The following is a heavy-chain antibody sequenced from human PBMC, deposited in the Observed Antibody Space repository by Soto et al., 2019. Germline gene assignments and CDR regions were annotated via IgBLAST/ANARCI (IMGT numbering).Heavy chain of an antibody. CDR3: AHGEGIVKSIVYFDS. J-gene: IGHJ4*02. Sequence: ASGKVSCKVSGSFLPALSIHWVRQAPGKGLEWMGGFDREDGETIYAQKFQGRVTMTEDTYTDSAYMELTSLTSEDTAIYYCAHGEGIVKSIVYFDSWGQGTLVTVSS. D-gene: IGHD1-26*01. CDR1: GSFLPALS. V-gene: IGHV1-24*01. CDR2: FDREDGET.